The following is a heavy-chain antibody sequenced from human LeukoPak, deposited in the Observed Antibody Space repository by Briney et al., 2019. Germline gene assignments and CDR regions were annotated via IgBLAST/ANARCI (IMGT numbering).Heavy chain of an antibody. Sequence: PSETLSLTCTVSGGSISSYYWSWLRQPPGKGLEYIGYIHYSGSTNYSPSLKSRVTISVDTSNKQFSLKLSSVTAADTALYYCSGPMSVDVSEHAFHNWGQGTMVTVSS. CDR1: GGSISSYY. D-gene: IGHD3-10*02. CDR3: SGPMSVDVSEHAFHN. J-gene: IGHJ3*02. V-gene: IGHV4-59*08. CDR2: IHYSGST.